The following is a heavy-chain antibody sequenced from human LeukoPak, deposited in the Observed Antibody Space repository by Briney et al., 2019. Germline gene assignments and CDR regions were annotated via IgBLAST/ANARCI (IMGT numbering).Heavy chain of an antibody. D-gene: IGHD1-14*01. CDR2: ISYDGSNK. Sequence: PGGSLRLSCAASGFTFSSYGMHWVRQAPGKGLEGGAVISYDGSNKYYADSVKGRFTISRDNSKNPLYLQMNSLRAEDTAVYYCARDRNSQSFDYWGQGTLVTVSS. V-gene: IGHV3-30*03. CDR1: GFTFSSYG. CDR3: ARDRNSQSFDY. J-gene: IGHJ4*02.